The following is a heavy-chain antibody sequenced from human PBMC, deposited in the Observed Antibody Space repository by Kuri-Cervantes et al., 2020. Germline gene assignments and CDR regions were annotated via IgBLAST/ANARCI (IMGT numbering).Heavy chain of an antibody. D-gene: IGHD3-10*01. CDR1: GGSISSYY. CDR2: IYYSGST. CDR3: ASSGSSTFDY. Sequence: GSLRLSCTVSGGSISSYYWSWIRQPPGKGLEWIGYIYYSGSTYYNPSLKSRVTISVDTSKNQFSLKLSSVTAADTAVYYCASSGSSTFDYWGQGTLVTVSS. J-gene: IGHJ4*02. V-gene: IGHV4-59*01.